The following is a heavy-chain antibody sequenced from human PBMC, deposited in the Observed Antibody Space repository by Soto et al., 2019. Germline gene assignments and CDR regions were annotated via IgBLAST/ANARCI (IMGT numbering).Heavy chain of an antibody. CDR3: AKSGPYYFEY. Sequence: GGSLRLSCAASGFSFSSYAMNWVRQAPGKGLECVSTFGSSGKTYYADSVQGRFTISRDNSKNTLYLQMDSLRVEDTAVYYCAKSGPYYFEYWGQGTLVTVSS. V-gene: IGHV3-23*01. CDR1: GFSFSSYA. J-gene: IGHJ4*02. D-gene: IGHD3-10*01. CDR2: FGSSGKT.